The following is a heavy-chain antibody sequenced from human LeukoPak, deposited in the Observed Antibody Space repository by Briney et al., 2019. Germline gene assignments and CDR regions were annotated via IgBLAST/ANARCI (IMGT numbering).Heavy chain of an antibody. CDR1: GGTFSSYA. CDR3: AGIMIFGVVISGWFDP. D-gene: IGHD3-3*01. CDR2: IIPIFGTA. V-gene: IGHV1-69*01. Sequence: ASVTVSCTASGGTFSSYAISWVRQAPGQGLEWMGGIIPIFGTANYAQKFQGRVTITADESTSTAYMELSSLRSEDTAVYYCAGIMIFGVVISGWFDPWGQGTLVTVSS. J-gene: IGHJ5*02.